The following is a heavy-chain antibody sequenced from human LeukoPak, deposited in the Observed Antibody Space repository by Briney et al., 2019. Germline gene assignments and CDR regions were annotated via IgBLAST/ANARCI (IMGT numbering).Heavy chain of an antibody. V-gene: IGHV3-74*01. CDR2: INSDGSST. D-gene: IGHD2-15*01. Sequence: GGSLRLSCAASGFTFSSYWMHWVRQAPGKGLVWVSRINSDGSSTSYADSVKGRFTITRDNSRNTVYLQMNALRAEDTAVYYCASGWGMAVGGQGTTVTVSS. CDR1: GFTFSSYW. CDR3: ASGWGMAV. J-gene: IGHJ6*02.